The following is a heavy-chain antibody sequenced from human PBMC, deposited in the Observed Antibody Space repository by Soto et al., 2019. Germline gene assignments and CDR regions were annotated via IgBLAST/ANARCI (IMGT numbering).Heavy chain of an antibody. CDR3: ATDSITMVRGVTFTDAFDI. J-gene: IGHJ3*02. CDR1: GYTLTELS. CDR2: FDPEDGET. D-gene: IGHD3-10*01. V-gene: IGHV1-24*01. Sequence: ASVKVSCKVSGYTLTELSMHWVRQAPGKGLEWMGGFDPEDGETIYAQKFRGRVTMTEDTSTDTAYMELSSLRSEDTAVYYCATDSITMVRGVTFTDAFDIWGQGTMVTVSS.